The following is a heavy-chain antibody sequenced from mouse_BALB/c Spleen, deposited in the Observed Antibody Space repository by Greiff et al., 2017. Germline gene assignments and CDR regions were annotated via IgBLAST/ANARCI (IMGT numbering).Heavy chain of an antibody. Sequence: EVKLMESGGGLVQPGGSLKLSCAASGFDFSRYWMSWVRQAPGKGLEWIGEINPDSSTINYTPSLKDKFIISRDNAKNTLYLQMSKVRSEDTALYYCATYDGYYVGAMDYWGQGTSVTVSS. CDR1: GFDFSRYW. J-gene: IGHJ4*01. V-gene: IGHV4-1*02. CDR3: ATYDGYYVGAMDY. CDR2: INPDSSTI. D-gene: IGHD2-3*01.